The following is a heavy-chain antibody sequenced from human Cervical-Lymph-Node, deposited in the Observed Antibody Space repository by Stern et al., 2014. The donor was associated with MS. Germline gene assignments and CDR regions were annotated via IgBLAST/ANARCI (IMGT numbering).Heavy chain of an antibody. V-gene: IGHV1-2*02. CDR1: GYTFTDYY. Sequence: QVQLVESGAEVKKPGASVKVSCKASGYTFTDYYMHWVRQAPGQGLEWTGWINPRSGATKYAQKFQGRVTMTGDTSISTAYMDLSGLISDDTAVYFCARDWGYCASTSCACDIWGQGTVVTVSS. CDR2: INPRSGAT. J-gene: IGHJ3*02. D-gene: IGHD2-2*01. CDR3: ARDWGYCASTSCACDI.